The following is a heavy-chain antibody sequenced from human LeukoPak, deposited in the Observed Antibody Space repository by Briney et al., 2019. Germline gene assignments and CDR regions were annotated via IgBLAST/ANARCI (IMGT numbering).Heavy chain of an antibody. CDR1: GGSISSSNW. J-gene: IGHJ6*03. CDR2: IKQDGSEK. Sequence: PSGTLSLTCAVSGGSISSSNWWSWVRQPPGKGLEWVANIKQDGSEKYYVDSVKGRFTISRDNAKNSLYLQMNSLRAEDTAVYYCARAQGELRESPYYYYMDVWGKGTTVTVSS. CDR3: ARAQGELRESPYYYYMDV. V-gene: IGHV3-7*01. D-gene: IGHD1-7*01.